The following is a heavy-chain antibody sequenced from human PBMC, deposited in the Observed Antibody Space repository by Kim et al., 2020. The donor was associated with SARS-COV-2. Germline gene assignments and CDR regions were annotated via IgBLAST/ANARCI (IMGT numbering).Heavy chain of an antibody. CDR3: ASRTQSSTWYFDY. Sequence: YNPSLKSRVTLSVDTSKNQFSLKLTSVTAADTAVYYCASRTQSSTWYFDYWGQGTLVTVSS. J-gene: IGHJ4*02. D-gene: IGHD6-13*01. V-gene: IGHV4-39*01.